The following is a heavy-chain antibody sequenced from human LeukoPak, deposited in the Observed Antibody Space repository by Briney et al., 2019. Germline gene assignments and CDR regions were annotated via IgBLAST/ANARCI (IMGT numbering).Heavy chain of an antibody. V-gene: IGHV3-74*01. Sequence: GGSLTLSCAASGFTFSSYWMHWVRQAPCQGLVWVSLINSDGSSTSYADSVKGRFTISRDRANNTRYLQMNSLRAEDTAVYYCARDGEMATIWDYFDYWGQGTLVTVSS. CDR2: INSDGSST. CDR3: ARDGEMATIWDYFDY. CDR1: GFTFSSYW. J-gene: IGHJ4*02. D-gene: IGHD5-24*01.